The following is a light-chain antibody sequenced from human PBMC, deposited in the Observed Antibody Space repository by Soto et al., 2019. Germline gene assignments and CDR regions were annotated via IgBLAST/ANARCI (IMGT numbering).Light chain of an antibody. J-gene: IGLJ1*01. CDR2: EVS. CDR1: SSDVGGYNY. V-gene: IGLV2-14*01. Sequence: QSVLTQSPSASGSPGQPITISCTGTSSDVGGYNYVSWYQQHPGKAPKLMIYEVSNRPSGVSNRFSGSKSGNTASLTISGLQAEDEADYYCSSYTSSSTLGYVFGTGTKVTVL. CDR3: SSYTSSSTLGYV.